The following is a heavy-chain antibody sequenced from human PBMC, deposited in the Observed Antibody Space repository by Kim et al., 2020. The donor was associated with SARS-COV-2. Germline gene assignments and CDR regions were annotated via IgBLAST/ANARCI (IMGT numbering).Heavy chain of an antibody. Sequence: YYNPSLKCRVTISVDTSKNQFSLKLSSVTAADTAVYYCARGAVPAAYFDYWGQGTLVTVSS. D-gene: IGHD2-2*01. CDR3: ARGAVPAAYFDY. J-gene: IGHJ4*02. V-gene: IGHV4-31*02.